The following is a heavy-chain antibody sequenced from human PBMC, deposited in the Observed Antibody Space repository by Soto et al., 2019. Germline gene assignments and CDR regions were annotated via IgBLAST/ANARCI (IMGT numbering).Heavy chain of an antibody. D-gene: IGHD3-22*01. CDR1: GFTFSSCG. CDR3: ASSHEYYYDSSGYYQNDYYYGMDV. Sequence: PGGSLRLSCAASGFTFSSCGMHWVRQAPGKGLEWVAVIWYDGSNKYYADSVKGRFTISRDNSRNTLYLQMNSLRAEDTAVYYCASSHEYYYDSSGYYQNDYYYGMDVWGQGTTVTVSS. V-gene: IGHV3-33*01. J-gene: IGHJ6*02. CDR2: IWYDGSNK.